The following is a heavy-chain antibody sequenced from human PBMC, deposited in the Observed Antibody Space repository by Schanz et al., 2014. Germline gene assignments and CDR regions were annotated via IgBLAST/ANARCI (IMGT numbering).Heavy chain of an antibody. CDR2: ISTSNGNT. CDR3: TRGGYSYALSAFDI. V-gene: IGHV1-18*04. Sequence: QVQLVQSGAEVKKPGASVKVSCKASGYTFTSDSMHWVRQAPGQGLEWMGWISTSNGNTNYIQKLQGRVTMTTDTSTSTAYMELRSLRSDDTALYDCTRGGYSYALSAFDIWGQGTMVTVSS. J-gene: IGHJ3*02. CDR1: GYTFTSDS. D-gene: IGHD5-18*01.